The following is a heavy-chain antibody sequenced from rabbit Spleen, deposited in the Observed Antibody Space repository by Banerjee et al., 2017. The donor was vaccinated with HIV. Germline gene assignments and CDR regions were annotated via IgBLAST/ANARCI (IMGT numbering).Heavy chain of an antibody. CDR3: GRESDIGGSGYAL. CDR1: GFTLISYH. Sequence: QEQLVESGGGLVQPGASLTLTCTASGFTLISYHMCWVRQAPGKGLEYIACIYTRNGDTAYASRVRGRFTISKTSSTTVTLQMTSLTAADTATYFCGRESDIGGSGYALWGPGTLVTVS. J-gene: IGHJ4*01. D-gene: IGHD1-1*01. V-gene: IGHV1S45*01. CDR2: IYTRNGDT.